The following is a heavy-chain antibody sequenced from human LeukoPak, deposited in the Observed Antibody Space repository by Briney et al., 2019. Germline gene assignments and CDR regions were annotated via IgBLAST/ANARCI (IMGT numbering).Heavy chain of an antibody. CDR3: ARWNYYYDSSGPRFGNAFDI. V-gene: IGHV4-4*07. D-gene: IGHD3-22*01. CDR1: GGSISSYY. CDR2: IYTSGST. Sequence: PSETLSLTCTVSGGSISSYYWSWIRQPAGKGLEWIGRIYTSGSTNYNPSLKSRVTMSVDTSKNQFSLKLSSVTAADTAVYYCARWNYYYDSSGPRFGNAFDIWGQGTMVTVSS. J-gene: IGHJ3*02.